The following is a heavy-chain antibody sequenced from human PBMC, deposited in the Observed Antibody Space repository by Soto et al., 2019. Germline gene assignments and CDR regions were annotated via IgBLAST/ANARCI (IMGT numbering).Heavy chain of an antibody. CDR1: GFTFSSYS. CDR2: ISSSSSTI. CDR3: ARVWGASDSSSATYYYYYMDV. D-gene: IGHD3-16*01. V-gene: IGHV3-48*01. Sequence: PGGSVRLSCAASGFTFSSYSMNWVRQAPGKGLEWVSYISSSSSTIYYADSVKGRFTISRDNAKNSLYLQMNSLRAEDTAVYYCARVWGASDSSSATYYYYYMDVWGKGTTVTVSS. J-gene: IGHJ6*03.